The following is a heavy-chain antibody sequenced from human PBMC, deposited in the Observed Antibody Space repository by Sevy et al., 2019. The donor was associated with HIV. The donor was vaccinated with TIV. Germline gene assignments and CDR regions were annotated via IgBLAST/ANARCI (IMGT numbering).Heavy chain of an antibody. D-gene: IGHD5-18*01. CDR2: VYSTGIT. CDR1: GGSINSYY. J-gene: IGHJ4*02. V-gene: IGHV4-4*07. Sequence: SETLSLTCTVSGGSINSYYWTWIRQPAGNGLEWIGRVYSTGITDYNPSLKSRVTMSVDTSKNQFSLNLSSVTAADTAVYYCARDGFSYGYLDYWGQGAQVTVSS. CDR3: ARDGFSYGYLDY.